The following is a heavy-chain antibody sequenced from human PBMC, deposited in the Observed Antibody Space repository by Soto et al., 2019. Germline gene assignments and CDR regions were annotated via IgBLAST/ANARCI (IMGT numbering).Heavy chain of an antibody. CDR1: GFTFSRYG. CDR2: ISYDGSNE. V-gene: IGHV3-30*18. CDR3: AKDLYSSETYTYYCGMDV. D-gene: IGHD3-10*01. Sequence: ESGGGVVRPGRSLTLSCAASGFTFSRYGMHWVRQAPGKGLEWVAVISYDGSNEFYADSVKGRFTISRDNSRNTVYLQMNSLRAEDTSVYYCAKDLYSSETYTYYCGMDVWGQGTTVTVSS. J-gene: IGHJ6*02.